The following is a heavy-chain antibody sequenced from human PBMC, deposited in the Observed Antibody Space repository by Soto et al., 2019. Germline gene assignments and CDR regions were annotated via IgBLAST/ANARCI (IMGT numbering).Heavy chain of an antibody. J-gene: IGHJ6*02. D-gene: IGHD2-15*01. CDR2: IIPISGTT. Sequence: QVQLVQSGAEVKKPGSSVKVSCKASGGTFSTHAIIWVRQAPGHGLEWMGGIIPISGTTYYTQKFQGRVTITADEPTSTAFMELSSLKSEDTAVFYCARGYCSGGNCYSGMDVWGQRTMVTVSS. CDR1: GGTFSTHA. V-gene: IGHV1-69*01. CDR3: ARGYCSGGNCYSGMDV.